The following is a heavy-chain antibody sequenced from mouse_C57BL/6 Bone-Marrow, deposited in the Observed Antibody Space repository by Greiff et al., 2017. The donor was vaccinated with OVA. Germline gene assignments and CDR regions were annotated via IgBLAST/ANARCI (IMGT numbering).Heavy chain of an antibody. CDR3: ARRDYDKDFDY. Sequence: QVQLQQSGPELVKPGASVKISCKASGYAFSSSWMNWVKQRPGKGLEWIGRIYPGDGDTNYNGKFKGKATLTADKSSSTAYMQLRSLTSEDSAVDYCARRDYDKDFDYWGQGTTLTVSS. CDR2: IYPGDGDT. J-gene: IGHJ2*01. D-gene: IGHD1-1*01. CDR1: GYAFSSSW. V-gene: IGHV1-82*01.